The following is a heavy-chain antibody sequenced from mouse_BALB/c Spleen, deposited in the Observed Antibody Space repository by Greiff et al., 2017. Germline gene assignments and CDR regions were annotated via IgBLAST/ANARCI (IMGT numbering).Heavy chain of an antibody. D-gene: IGHD2-2*01. CDR3: ARLWLRRNYYAMDY. Sequence: VKLQESGPGLVAPSQSLSITCTVSGFSLTSYGVHWVRQPPGKGLEWLGVIWAGGSTNYNSALMSRLSISKDNSKSQVFLKMNSLQTDDTAMYYCARLWLRRNYYAMDYWGQGTSVTVSS. J-gene: IGHJ4*01. V-gene: IGHV2-9*02. CDR1: GFSLTSYG. CDR2: IWAGGST.